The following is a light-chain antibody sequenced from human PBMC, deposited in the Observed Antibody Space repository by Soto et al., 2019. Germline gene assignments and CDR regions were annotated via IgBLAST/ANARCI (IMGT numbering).Light chain of an antibody. J-gene: IGLJ1*01. Sequence: QSALAQPSSVSGSPGQSITISCTGTSTDVGGYNYVSWYQHHPGKGPKLIIYEVNNRPSGVSDRFSGSKSVNKASLTISNLEAEDESDYYCGSYTSTDTPFVFGTGTKVTVL. CDR3: GSYTSTDTPFV. V-gene: IGLV2-14*01. CDR2: EVN. CDR1: STDVGGYNY.